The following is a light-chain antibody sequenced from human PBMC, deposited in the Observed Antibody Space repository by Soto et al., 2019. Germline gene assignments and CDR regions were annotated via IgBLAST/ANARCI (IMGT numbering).Light chain of an antibody. CDR2: GAS. CDR1: QSDSSN. J-gene: IGKJ4*01. Sequence: EIAMTQSPATLSVSPGERATLSCRASQSDSSNLAWYQQKPGQAPRLLIYGASTRATGIPARFSGSGSGTEFTLTVSSLQPEDFAVYYCQQYNNWPPLTFGGGTKVDIK. CDR3: QQYNNWPPLT. V-gene: IGKV3-15*01.